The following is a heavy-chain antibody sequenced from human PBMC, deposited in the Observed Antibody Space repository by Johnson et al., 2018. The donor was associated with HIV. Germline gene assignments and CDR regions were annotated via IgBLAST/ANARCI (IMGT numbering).Heavy chain of an antibody. CDR1: GFTFDDYG. J-gene: IGHJ3*02. CDR2: INWNGGST. Sequence: VQLVESGGGVVRPGGSLRLSCAASGFTFDDYGMSWVRQAPGKGLEWVSGINWNGGSTGYADSVKGRFTISRDNAKNSLYLQMNSLRAEDTALYFWARGSRYCSGGSCPEAFDIWGQGTMVTVSS. V-gene: IGHV3-20*04. D-gene: IGHD2-15*01. CDR3: ARGSRYCSGGSCPEAFDI.